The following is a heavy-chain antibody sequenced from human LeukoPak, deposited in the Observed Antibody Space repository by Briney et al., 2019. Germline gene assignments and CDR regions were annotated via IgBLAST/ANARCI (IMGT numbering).Heavy chain of an antibody. D-gene: IGHD3-3*01. CDR2: INPNSGGT. Sequence: ASVKVSCKASGYTFTGYYMHWVRQAPGQGLEWMGWINPNSGGTNYAQKFQGRVTMTRDTSISTAYMELSRLRSDDTAVYYCARDPGYDFWSGLDYWGQGTLVTVSS. CDR1: GYTFTGYY. V-gene: IGHV1-2*02. J-gene: IGHJ4*02. CDR3: ARDPGYDFWSGLDY.